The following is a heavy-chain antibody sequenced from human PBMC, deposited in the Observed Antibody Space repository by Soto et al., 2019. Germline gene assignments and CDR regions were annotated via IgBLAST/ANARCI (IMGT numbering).Heavy chain of an antibody. J-gene: IGHJ4*02. CDR2: ISSSSSYI. CDR3: AIAHTYYYGSGSYYNDY. Sequence: PGGSLRLSCAASGFTFSSYSMNWVRQAPGKGLEWVSSISSSSSYIYYADSVKGRFTISRDNAKNSLHLQMNSLRAEDTAVYYCAIAHTYYYGSGSYYNDYWGQGTLVTVSS. V-gene: IGHV3-21*01. CDR1: GFTFSSYS. D-gene: IGHD3-10*01.